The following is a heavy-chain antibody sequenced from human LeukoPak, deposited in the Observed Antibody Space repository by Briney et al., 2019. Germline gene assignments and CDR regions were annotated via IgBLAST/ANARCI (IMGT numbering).Heavy chain of an antibody. D-gene: IGHD3-10*01. J-gene: IGHJ4*02. CDR1: GFTFDDYA. CDR2: ISWNSGSI. CDR3: AKDGGSTMVRGVIIKVGYYFDY. Sequence: GGSLRLSCAASGFTFDDYAMHWVRQAPGKGLEWVSGISWNSGSIGYADSVKGRFTISRDNAKNSLYLQMNSLRAEDTAVYYCAKDGGSTMVRGVIIKVGYYFDYWGQGTLVTVSS. V-gene: IGHV3-9*01.